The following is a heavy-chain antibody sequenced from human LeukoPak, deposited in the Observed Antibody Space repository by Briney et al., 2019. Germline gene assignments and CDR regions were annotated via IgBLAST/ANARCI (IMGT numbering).Heavy chain of an antibody. Sequence: PRGSLTLSWAASGFTFSSFDMNWVRQAPGRGLEWLSYMINSVSTMYYAGSVKGRFTLSRDNAKNSLYLKMNSLRAEDTAVYYCARDRYYDSFGYYTGDPWGQGTLVTVSS. D-gene: IGHD3-22*01. J-gene: IGHJ5*02. V-gene: IGHV3-48*03. CDR1: GFTFSSFD. CDR3: ARDRYYDSFGYYTGDP. CDR2: MINSVSTM.